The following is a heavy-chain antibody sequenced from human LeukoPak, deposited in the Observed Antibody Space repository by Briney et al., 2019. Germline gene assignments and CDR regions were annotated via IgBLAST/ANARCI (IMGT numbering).Heavy chain of an antibody. J-gene: IGHJ4*02. CDR2: ISESSSFI. CDR3: AKRPSDYGDYVTYFDY. Sequence: GGSLRLSCAASGFTFRNYNMNWVRQAPGKGLEWVSSISESSSFIQYADSLKGRFAISRDNAKNSLYLQMNSLRAEDTAVYYCAKRPSDYGDYVTYFDYWGQGTLVTVSS. V-gene: IGHV3-21*01. D-gene: IGHD4-17*01. CDR1: GFTFRNYN.